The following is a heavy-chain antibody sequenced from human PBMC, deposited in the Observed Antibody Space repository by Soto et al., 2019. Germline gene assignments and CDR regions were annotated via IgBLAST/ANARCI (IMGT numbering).Heavy chain of an antibody. V-gene: IGHV1-46*01. CDR3: ATSVNSAMAFDY. D-gene: IGHD5-18*01. CDR2: INPNGGVT. CDR1: GYTFTHYY. Sequence: QVQLVQSGAEVRKPGSSVKVSCKASGYTFTHYYIHWVRQAPGQGLEWMGIINPNGGVTTYAQKFRAGFTMITDTSTSTVYMELSSLRSEDSAVYYCATSVNSAMAFDYWGQGTLVTVSS. J-gene: IGHJ4*02.